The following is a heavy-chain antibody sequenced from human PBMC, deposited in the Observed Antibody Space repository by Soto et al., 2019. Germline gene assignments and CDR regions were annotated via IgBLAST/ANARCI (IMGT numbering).Heavy chain of an antibody. J-gene: IGHJ4*02. CDR1: GGSISSSSYY. CDR3: ARHDYGGFGL. CDR2: IYYSGST. D-gene: IGHD4-17*01. V-gene: IGHV4-39*01. Sequence: SETLSLTCTVSGGSISSSSYYWGWIRQPPGKGLEWIGSIYYSGSTYYNPSLKSRVTISVDTSKNQFSLKLSSVTAADTAVYYCARHDYGGFGLWGKGTLVTVSS.